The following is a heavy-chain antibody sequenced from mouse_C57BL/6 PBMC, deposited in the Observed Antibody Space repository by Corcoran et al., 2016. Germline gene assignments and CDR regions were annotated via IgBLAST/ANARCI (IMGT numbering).Heavy chain of an antibody. CDR2: ISYDGSN. V-gene: IGHV3-6*01. D-gene: IGHD3-3*01. CDR1: GYSITSGYY. CDR3: ARDRGRGYAMDY. Sequence: DVQLQESGPGLVKPSQSLSLTCSVTGYSITSGYYWNWIRQFPGNKLEWMGYISYDGSNNYNPSLKNRISITRDTSKNQFFLKLNSVTTEDTATYYCARDRGRGYAMDYWGQGTSVTVSS. J-gene: IGHJ4*01.